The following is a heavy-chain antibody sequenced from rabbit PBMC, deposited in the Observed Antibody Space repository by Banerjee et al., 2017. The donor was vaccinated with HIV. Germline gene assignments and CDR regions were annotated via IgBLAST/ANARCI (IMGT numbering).Heavy chain of an antibody. V-gene: IGHV1S7*01. CDR2: IYAGKGRT. Sequence: QLKETGGGLVQPGGSLTLSCTASGIDFSSYYMSWVRQAPGKGLEWIGTIYAGKGRTYYASWVNGRFTISSDNARNTVDLQMNSLTAVDRATYFCARDLTGVIGWNFNLWGQGTLVTVS. J-gene: IGHJ4*01. CDR1: GIDFSSYY. CDR3: ARDLTGVIGWNFNL. D-gene: IGHD1-1*01.